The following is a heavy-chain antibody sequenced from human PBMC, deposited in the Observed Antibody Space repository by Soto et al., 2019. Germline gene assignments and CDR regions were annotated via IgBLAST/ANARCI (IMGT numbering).Heavy chain of an antibody. D-gene: IGHD3-3*01. Sequence: PGGSLRLSCAASGFTFDDYAMHWVRQAPGKGLEWVSGISWNSGSIGYADSVKGRFTISRDNAKNSLYLQMNSLRAEDTALYYCAKDIARSVQRRVVLNHNWFDPWGQGTLVTVSS. CDR3: AKDIARSVQRRVVLNHNWFDP. J-gene: IGHJ5*02. V-gene: IGHV3-9*01. CDR1: GFTFDDYA. CDR2: ISWNSGSI.